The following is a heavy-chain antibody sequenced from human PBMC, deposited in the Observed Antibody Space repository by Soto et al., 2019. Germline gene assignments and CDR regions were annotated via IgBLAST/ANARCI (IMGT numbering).Heavy chain of an antibody. V-gene: IGHV1-2*02. J-gene: IGHJ5*02. CDR2: NNPNSGDT. CDR3: ARVTSRPNWFDP. Sequence: WVRQAPGQGLEWMGWNNPNSGDTNYAQKFRGRVTLTRDTSISTAYMELRRLTSDDTAVYYCARVTSRPNWFDPWGQGTLVTVSS.